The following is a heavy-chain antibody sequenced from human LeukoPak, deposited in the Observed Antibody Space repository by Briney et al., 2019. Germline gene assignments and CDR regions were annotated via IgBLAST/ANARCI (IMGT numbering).Heavy chain of an antibody. D-gene: IGHD3-22*01. CDR1: GFTFSSHW. V-gene: IGHV3-74*01. J-gene: IGHJ4*02. CDR2: LNSDGSNT. Sequence: GGSLRLSCGASGFTFSSHWMSWVRQAPGKGLEWVSRLNSDGSNTAYADSVEGRFTISRDNAKNTLYLQMNGLRVEDTAVYFCARGMDYYDNRGYTTDSWGQGTLVTVAS. CDR3: ARGMDYYDNRGYTTDS.